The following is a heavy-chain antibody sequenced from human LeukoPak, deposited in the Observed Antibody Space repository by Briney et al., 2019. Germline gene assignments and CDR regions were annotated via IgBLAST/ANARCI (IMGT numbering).Heavy chain of an antibody. J-gene: IGHJ4*02. Sequence: GASVKVSCKVSGYTLTELSMHWVQQAPGKGLEWMGGFDPEDGETIYAQKFQGRVTMTEDTSTDTAYMELSSLRSEDTAVYYCATSFGMAGTPNFDYWGQGTLVTVSS. D-gene: IGHD6-19*01. CDR2: FDPEDGET. CDR1: GYTLTELS. CDR3: ATSFGMAGTPNFDY. V-gene: IGHV1-24*01.